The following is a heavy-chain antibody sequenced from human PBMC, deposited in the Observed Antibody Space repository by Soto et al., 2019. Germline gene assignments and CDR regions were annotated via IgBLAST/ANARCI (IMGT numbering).Heavy chain of an antibody. CDR1: GFTFSYYW. Sequence: AGGSLRLSCAASGFTFSYYWMHWVRQAPGQGLVWVSRIHSDGSSTTYADSVKGRFTISRDNSKNTLYLQMNSLRAEDTAVYYCAKNNYWPMWQAFDIWGQGTTVTVSS. CDR3: AKNNYWPMWQAFDI. D-gene: IGHD1-1*01. CDR2: IHSDGSST. V-gene: IGHV3-74*01. J-gene: IGHJ3*02.